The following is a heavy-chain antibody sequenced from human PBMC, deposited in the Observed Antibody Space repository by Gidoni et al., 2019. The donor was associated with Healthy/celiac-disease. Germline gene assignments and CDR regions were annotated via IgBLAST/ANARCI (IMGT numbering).Heavy chain of an antibody. CDR3: ARTITIFGVVSGD. CDR2: IYYSGGT. D-gene: IGHD3-3*01. Sequence: QLQLQESCPGLVQPSETLSLPCTVVGGAISSRSYYVGWIRQPPGKGLEWMWRIYYSGGTYYNPSLKSRVTRSVDTSKNQFSLKLSSVAAADTAVYYWARTITIFGVVSGDWGQGTLVTVSS. V-gene: IGHV4-39*01. CDR1: GGAISSRSYY. J-gene: IGHJ4*02.